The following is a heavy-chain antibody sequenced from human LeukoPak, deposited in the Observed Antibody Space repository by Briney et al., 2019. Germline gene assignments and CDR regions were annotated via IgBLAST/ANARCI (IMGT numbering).Heavy chain of an antibody. D-gene: IGHD2-15*01. CDR1: GYTFTGYY. CDR3: ARDVVVVAANWFDP. Sequence: ASVKVSCKASGYTFTGYYMHWVRQAPGQGLEWMGRINPNSGGTNYAQKFQGRVTMTRDTSISTAYMELSRLRSDDTAVYYCARDVVVVAANWFDPWGQGTLVTVSS. J-gene: IGHJ5*02. V-gene: IGHV1-2*06. CDR2: INPNSGGT.